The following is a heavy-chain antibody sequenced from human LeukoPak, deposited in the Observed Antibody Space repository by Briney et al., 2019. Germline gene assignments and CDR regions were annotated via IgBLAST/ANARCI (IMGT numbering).Heavy chain of an antibody. Sequence: GGSLRLSCAASGFTFSSHLMHWVRHAQGTGLVWVSSVKSDGTATNYADSVKGRFTISRDNAKNTLYLQMNSLRVEDTAVYYCVRKSATGDWGQGTLVTVSS. J-gene: IGHJ4*02. D-gene: IGHD1-14*01. CDR1: GFTFSSHL. CDR3: VRKSATGD. V-gene: IGHV3-74*01. CDR2: VKSDGTAT.